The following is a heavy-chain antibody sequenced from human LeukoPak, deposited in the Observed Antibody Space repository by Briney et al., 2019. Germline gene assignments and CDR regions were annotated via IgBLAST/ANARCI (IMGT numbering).Heavy chain of an antibody. Sequence: SETLSLTCTVPGGSLNSSSYYWGSIRQPPGKGRECIGSIYYSGRTYYNPSLKSRVTIFVDTSKNQFSLKLNSVTAADTAVYYCARSQATAMVPDYWGQGTLVTVSS. CDR3: ARSQATAMVPDY. CDR1: GGSLNSSSYY. J-gene: IGHJ4*02. D-gene: IGHD2-2*01. V-gene: IGHV4-39*01. CDR2: IYYSGRT.